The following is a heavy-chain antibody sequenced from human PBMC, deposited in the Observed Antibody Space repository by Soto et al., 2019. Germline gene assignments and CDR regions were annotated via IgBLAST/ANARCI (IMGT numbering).Heavy chain of an antibody. Sequence: QVQLVQSGAEVKKPGASVKVSCKASGYTFTSYGISWVRQAPGQGLEWMGWISAYNGNTNYAQKLQGRVTMTTDTATSTGSVELRRRRSDDTAMYLYAREKGFRELLVWGQGTLVTVSS. CDR1: GYTFTSYG. D-gene: IGHD3-10*01. CDR3: AREKGFRELLV. CDR2: ISAYNGNT. J-gene: IGHJ4*02. V-gene: IGHV1-18*01.